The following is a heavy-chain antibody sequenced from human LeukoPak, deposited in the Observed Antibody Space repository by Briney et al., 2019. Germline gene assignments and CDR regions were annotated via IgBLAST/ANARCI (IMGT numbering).Heavy chain of an antibody. V-gene: IGHV4-34*01. CDR1: GGSFSGYY. J-gene: IGHJ4*02. CDR2: INHSGST. CDR3: ARDSGFWLY. D-gene: IGHD3-22*01. Sequence: SETLSLTCAVYGGSFSGYYWSWIRQPPGKGLEWIGEINHSGSTNYNPSLKSRVTISVDTSKNQFSLKLSSVTAADTAVYFCARDSGFWLYWGQGILVSVSS.